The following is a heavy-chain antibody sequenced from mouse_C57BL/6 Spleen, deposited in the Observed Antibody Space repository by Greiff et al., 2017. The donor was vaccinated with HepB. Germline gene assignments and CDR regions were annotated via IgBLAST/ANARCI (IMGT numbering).Heavy chain of an antibody. CDR2: ISSGSSTI. Sequence: DVKLVESGGGLVKPGGSLKLSCAASGFTFSDYGMHWVRQAPEKGLEWVAYISSGSSTIYYADTVKGRFTISRDNAKNTLFLQMTSLRSEDTAMYYCARDSNFFYYFDYWGQGTTLTVSS. V-gene: IGHV5-17*01. D-gene: IGHD2-5*01. J-gene: IGHJ2*01. CDR3: ARDSNFFYYFDY. CDR1: GFTFSDYG.